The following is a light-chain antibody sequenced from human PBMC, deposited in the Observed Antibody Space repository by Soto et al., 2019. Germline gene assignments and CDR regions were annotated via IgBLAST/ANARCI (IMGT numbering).Light chain of an antibody. CDR3: QQYGSSLT. V-gene: IGKV3-20*01. CDR2: GAS. J-gene: IGKJ4*01. CDR1: QSVDSY. Sequence: EIVLTQSPATLSLSPWERATLSCRASQSVDSYLAWHQQKPGQAPRLLIYGASSRATGIPDRFSGSGSGTDFTLTISRLEPEDFAVYYCQQYGSSLTFGGGTKVDIK.